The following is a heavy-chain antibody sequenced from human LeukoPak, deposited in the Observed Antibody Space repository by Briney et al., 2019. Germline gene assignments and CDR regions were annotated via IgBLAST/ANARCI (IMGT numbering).Heavy chain of an antibody. V-gene: IGHV3-23*01. CDR1: GFTFDDYA. Sequence: PGGSLRLSCAVSGFTFDDYAMSWVRQAPGKGLEWVSSISGSGGSTYYADSVKGRFTISRDNSKNTLYLQMNSLRAEDTAVYYCAKDYYYGSGSYWRAFDIWGQGTMVTVSS. J-gene: IGHJ3*02. CDR2: ISGSGGST. CDR3: AKDYYYGSGSYWRAFDI. D-gene: IGHD3-10*01.